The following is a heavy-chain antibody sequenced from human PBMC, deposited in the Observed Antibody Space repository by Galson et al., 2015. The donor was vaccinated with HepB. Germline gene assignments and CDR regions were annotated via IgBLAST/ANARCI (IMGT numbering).Heavy chain of an antibody. J-gene: IGHJ6*02. CDR1: GFTFSSYG. Sequence: SLRLSCAASGFTFSSYGMHWVRQAPGKGLEWVAVISYDGSNKYYADSVKGRFTISRDNSKNTLYLQMNSLRAEDAAVYYCAKALSTYYDFWSGYYKAPVYGMDVWGQGTTVTVSS. CDR3: AKALSTYYDFWSGYYKAPVYGMDV. D-gene: IGHD3-3*01. V-gene: IGHV3-30*18. CDR2: ISYDGSNK.